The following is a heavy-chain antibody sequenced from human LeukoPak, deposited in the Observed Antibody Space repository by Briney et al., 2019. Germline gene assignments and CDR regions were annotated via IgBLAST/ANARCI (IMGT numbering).Heavy chain of an antibody. CDR2: IKQDGSEK. CDR1: GSTFSSYW. V-gene: IGHV3-7*01. J-gene: IGHJ4*02. Sequence: GGSLRLSCAASGSTFSSYWMSWVRQAPGKGLEWVANIKQDGSEKYYVDSVEGRFTISRDNAKNSLYLQMNSLRAEDTAVYYCARDLRGGYYDFWSGYYAYWGQGTLVTVSS. CDR3: ARDLRGGYYDFWSGYYAY. D-gene: IGHD3-3*01.